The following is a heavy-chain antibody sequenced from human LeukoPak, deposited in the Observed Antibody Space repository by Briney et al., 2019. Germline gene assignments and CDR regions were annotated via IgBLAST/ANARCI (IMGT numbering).Heavy chain of an antibody. Sequence: GGSLRLSCAASGFTFSSYAMSWVRQAPGRGLEWVSAISGSGGSTYYADSVKGRFTISRDNSKNTLYLQMNSLRAEDTAVYYCAKPYDSSGYYYIDYWGQGTLITVSS. J-gene: IGHJ4*02. CDR2: ISGSGGST. CDR1: GFTFSSYA. D-gene: IGHD3-22*01. V-gene: IGHV3-23*01. CDR3: AKPYDSSGYYYIDY.